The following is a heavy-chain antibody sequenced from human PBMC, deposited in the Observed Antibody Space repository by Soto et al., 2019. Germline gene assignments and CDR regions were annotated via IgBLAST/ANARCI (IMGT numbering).Heavy chain of an antibody. J-gene: IGHJ6*02. CDR2: IYTSRST. CDR3: AGDQSYYYDGVVA. Sequence: QVQLQESGTGLVNTSETLSLTCTVSGGSISSYYWCWLRPPAGQGLVWIGRIYTSRSTKYNPSLKSRVTMSVDSSKNQLALNLNSVTAADTVVYFCAGDQSYYYDGVVAWGPGTTVTVSS. CDR1: GGSISSYY. V-gene: IGHV4-4*07.